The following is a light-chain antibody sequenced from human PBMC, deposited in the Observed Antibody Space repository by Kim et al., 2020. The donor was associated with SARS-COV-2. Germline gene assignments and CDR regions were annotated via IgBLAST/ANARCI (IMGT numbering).Light chain of an antibody. Sequence: GQRVTIPCSGSSPNIGRNTVSWYQQRPGTAPKLLIYSNKQRPSGVPDRLTGSKSGTSASLAISGLQSEDEADYYCAAWDDSLNVVVFGGGTKLTVL. CDR3: AAWDDSLNVVV. J-gene: IGLJ2*01. CDR1: SPNIGRNT. CDR2: SNK. V-gene: IGLV1-44*01.